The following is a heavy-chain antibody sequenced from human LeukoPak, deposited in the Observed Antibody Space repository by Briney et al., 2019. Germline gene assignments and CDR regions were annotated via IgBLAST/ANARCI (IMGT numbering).Heavy chain of an antibody. Sequence: GGSLRLSCAASGFTLSSNWMHWVRQVPGEGLLWVARINTAGSITTYADSVKGRFTISKDNAKNTLYLQMNSLRAEDTAVYYCARDFTFYGSGPHFDYWGLGTLVTVSS. CDR1: GFTLSSNW. CDR3: ARDFTFYGSGPHFDY. CDR2: INTAGSIT. D-gene: IGHD3-10*01. V-gene: IGHV3-74*03. J-gene: IGHJ4*02.